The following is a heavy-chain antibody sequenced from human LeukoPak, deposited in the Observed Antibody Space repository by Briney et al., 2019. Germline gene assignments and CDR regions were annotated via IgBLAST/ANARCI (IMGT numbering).Heavy chain of an antibody. J-gene: IGHJ4*02. CDR3: AKPDRHYYDFWSGYLGY. Sequence: QPGRSLRLSCAASGFTFSSYGMHWVRQAPGKGLEWVAVISYDGSNKYYADSVKGRFTISRDNSKNTLYLQMNSLRAEDTAVYYCAKPDRHYYDFWSGYLGYWGQGTLVTVSS. D-gene: IGHD3-3*01. CDR1: GFTFSSYG. CDR2: ISYDGSNK. V-gene: IGHV3-30*18.